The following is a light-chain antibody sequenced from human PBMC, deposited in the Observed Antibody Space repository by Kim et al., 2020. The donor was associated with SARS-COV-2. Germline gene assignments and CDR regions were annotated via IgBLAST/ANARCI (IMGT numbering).Light chain of an antibody. CDR1: QDYTYR. J-gene: IGKJ3*01. Sequence: ASKEDQVTMSCRARQDYTYRLAPAQQKPGQVPKLLFCGASALRPGVPIRFRGSGSGTEFNHTISGLQCEGVATCYCVRYDSGPFAFGPGTKVD. CDR2: GAS. V-gene: IGKV1-27*01. CDR3: VRYDSGPFA.